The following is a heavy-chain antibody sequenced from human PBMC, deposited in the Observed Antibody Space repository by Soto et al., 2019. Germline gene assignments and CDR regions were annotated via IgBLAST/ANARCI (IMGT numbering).Heavy chain of an antibody. J-gene: IGHJ6*02. V-gene: IGHV1-69*13. CDR1: GGTFSSYA. D-gene: IGHD4-17*01. CDR3: ARDFDDYGDYGEVYGMDV. CDR2: IIPIFGTA. Sequence: ASVKVSCRASGGTFSSYAISWVRQAPGQGLEWMGGIIPIFGTANYAQRFQGRVTITADESTSTAYMELSSLRSEDTAVYYCARDFDDYGDYGEVYGMDVWGQGTTVTVSS.